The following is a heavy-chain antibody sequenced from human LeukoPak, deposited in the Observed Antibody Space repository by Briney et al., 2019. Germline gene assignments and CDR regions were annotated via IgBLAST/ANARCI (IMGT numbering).Heavy chain of an antibody. V-gene: IGHV1-2*02. Sequence: ASVKVSCKASGFDFRDYFIHWVRQAPGEGLEWMGSINPDTEDSKIAQKFQGRVTMTRDTSIRTAYMEVSSLRSDDTAVYYCARGQQWLEAFDYWGLGTLVTVSS. CDR1: GFDFRDYF. J-gene: IGHJ4*02. D-gene: IGHD6-19*01. CDR2: INPDTEDS. CDR3: ARGQQWLEAFDY.